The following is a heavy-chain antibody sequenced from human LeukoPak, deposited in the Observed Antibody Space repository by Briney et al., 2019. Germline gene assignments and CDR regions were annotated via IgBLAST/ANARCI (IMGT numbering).Heavy chain of an antibody. Sequence: SETLSLTCAVYGGSLSGYYWSWIRQPPGKGLEWIGEINHSGSTNYNPSLKSRVTISVDTSKNQFSLKLNSVTAADTTVYYCARTPFIAAAGTYEDVGGQGTTVTVSS. J-gene: IGHJ6*02. V-gene: IGHV4-34*01. CDR3: ARTPFIAAAGTYEDV. CDR2: INHSGST. CDR1: GGSLSGYY. D-gene: IGHD6-13*01.